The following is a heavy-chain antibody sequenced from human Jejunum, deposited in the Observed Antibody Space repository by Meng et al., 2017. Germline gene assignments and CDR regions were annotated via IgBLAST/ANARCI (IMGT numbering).Heavy chain of an antibody. CDR1: GFTFSSYW. J-gene: IGHJ6*02. CDR3: ARDFDSPLGV. V-gene: IGHV3-74*01. D-gene: IGHD3-22*01. Sequence: GGPLRLSCAASGFTFSSYWMHWVRQAPGKGLMWVSRINGDGSSTNYADSVKGRFTISRDNAKNTLYLQMNSLRAEDTAVYYCARDFDSPLGVWGQGTTVTVSS. CDR2: INGDGSST.